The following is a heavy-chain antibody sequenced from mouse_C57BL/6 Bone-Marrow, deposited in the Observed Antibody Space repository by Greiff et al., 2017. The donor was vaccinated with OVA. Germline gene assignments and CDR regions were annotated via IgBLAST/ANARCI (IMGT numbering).Heavy chain of an antibody. CDR3: ARQATIVTTVNAMDD. Sequence: DVKLVESGGGLVQPGGSLKLSCAASGFTFSDYYMYWVRQTPEKRLEWVAYISNGGGSTYYPDTVKGRFTISRDNAKNTLYLQMSRLKSEDTAMYYCARQATIVTTVNAMDDWGKGTSVTVSS. V-gene: IGHV5-12*01. CDR2: ISNGGGST. J-gene: IGHJ4*01. D-gene: IGHD2-5*01. CDR1: GFTFSDYY.